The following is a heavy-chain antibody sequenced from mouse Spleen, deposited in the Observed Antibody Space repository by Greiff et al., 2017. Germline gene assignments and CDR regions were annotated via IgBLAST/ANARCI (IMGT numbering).Heavy chain of an antibody. CDR3: ARESPLLRGFAY. J-gene: IGHJ3*01. Sequence: VQLQQPGAELVKPGASVKLSCKASGYTFTSYWMHWVKQRPGQGLEWIGMIHPNSGSTNYNEKFKSKATLTVDKSSSTAYMELHSLTSEDSAVYFCARESPLLRGFAYWGQGTLVTVSA. CDR2: IHPNSGST. CDR1: GYTFTSYW. D-gene: IGHD1-2*01. V-gene: IGHV1-64*01.